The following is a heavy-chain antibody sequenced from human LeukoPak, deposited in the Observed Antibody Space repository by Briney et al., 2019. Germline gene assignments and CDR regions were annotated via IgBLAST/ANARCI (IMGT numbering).Heavy chain of an antibody. D-gene: IGHD5-12*01. CDR2: ISPDSNYK. Sequence: GGSLRLSCAASGFTFSTYSMNWLRLAPGKGLEWVSSISPDSNYKYYVDSVKGRFTISRDNAKSSLYLQMNSLRAEDTAVYYCVRGGYRGFNYEYWGQGTLVTVSS. CDR3: VRGGYRGFNYEY. CDR1: GFTFSTYS. J-gene: IGHJ4*02. V-gene: IGHV3-21*01.